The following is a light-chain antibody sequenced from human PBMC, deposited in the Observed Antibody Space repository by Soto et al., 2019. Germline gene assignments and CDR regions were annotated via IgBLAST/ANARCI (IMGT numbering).Light chain of an antibody. CDR1: SSDVGRYNY. Sequence: QAALTQPRSVSGSPGQSVSISCTGTSSDVGRYNYVSWYQQHPGKAPKLMIYDVSERPSGVPDRFSGSKSGNTASLTISGLQSEDEADYFCGSSTSRTADVVGTGTKVTVL. CDR3: GSSTSRTADV. CDR2: DVS. V-gene: IGLV2-11*01. J-gene: IGLJ1*01.